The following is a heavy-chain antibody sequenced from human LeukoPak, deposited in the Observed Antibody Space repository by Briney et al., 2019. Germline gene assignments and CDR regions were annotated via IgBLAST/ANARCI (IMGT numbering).Heavy chain of an antibody. V-gene: IGHV3-74*01. CDR3: ARASGTDSSGYVQIDY. CDR1: GFTFSSYW. J-gene: IGHJ4*02. CDR2: INSDGSDT. Sequence: GGSLRLSCAASGFTFSSYWMHWVRQAPGKGLVWVSRINSDGSDTGYADSVKGRFTISRDNAKNTLYLQMNSLRAEDTAVYYCARASGTDSSGYVQIDYWGQGTLVTVSS. D-gene: IGHD3-22*01.